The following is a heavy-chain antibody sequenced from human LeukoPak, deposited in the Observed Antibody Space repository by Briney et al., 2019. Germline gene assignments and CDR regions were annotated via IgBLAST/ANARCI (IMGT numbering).Heavy chain of an antibody. J-gene: IGHJ4*02. Sequence: HGESLKISCKHSGYIFTSYWIGWVREMPGKGLEWMGLIYAADSDTRYGPSFQGQVTISADKSISTAYLLWSSLEASDTAMYYCATTLAGSYGWYYWGQGTLVTVSS. V-gene: IGHV5-51*01. CDR2: IYAADSDT. D-gene: IGHD5-18*01. CDR3: ATTLAGSYGWYY. CDR1: GYIFTSYW.